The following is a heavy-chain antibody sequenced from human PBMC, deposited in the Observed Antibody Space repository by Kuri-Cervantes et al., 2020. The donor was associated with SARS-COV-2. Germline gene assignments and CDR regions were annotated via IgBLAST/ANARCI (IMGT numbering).Heavy chain of an antibody. CDR3: AKGAFWSTYVSDALYYFDY. D-gene: IGHD3-3*01. J-gene: IGHJ4*02. CDR1: GFTFSSYA. V-gene: IGHV3-30*04. Sequence: GGSLRLSCAASGFTFSSYAMHWVRQAPGKGLEWVAVISYDGSNKYYADSVKGRFTISRDNSKNTLYLQMNSLRAEDTAVYYCAKGAFWSTYVSDALYYFDYWGQGALVTVSS. CDR2: ISYDGSNK.